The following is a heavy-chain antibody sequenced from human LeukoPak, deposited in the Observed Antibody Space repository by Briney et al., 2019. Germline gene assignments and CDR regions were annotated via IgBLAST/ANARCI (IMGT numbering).Heavy chain of an antibody. CDR1: GYTFTSYG. Sequence: GASVKVSFKASGYTFTSYGISLVRQAPGQGLEWMGRISAYNGNTNYAQKLQGRVTMTTDTSTSTAYMELRSLRSDDTAVYYCARDLHYYGSGVMWFDPWGQGTLVTVSS. D-gene: IGHD3-10*01. CDR3: ARDLHYYGSGVMWFDP. J-gene: IGHJ5*02. V-gene: IGHV1-18*01. CDR2: ISAYNGNT.